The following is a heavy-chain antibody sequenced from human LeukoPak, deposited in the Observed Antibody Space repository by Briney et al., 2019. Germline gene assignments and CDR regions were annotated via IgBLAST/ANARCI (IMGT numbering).Heavy chain of an antibody. CDR3: ARATVVVVAATRPNWFDP. V-gene: IGHV4-34*01. D-gene: IGHD2-15*01. J-gene: IGHJ5*02. CDR2: INHSGST. CDR1: GGSFSGYY. Sequence: SETLSLTCAVYGGSFSGYYWSWIRQPPGKGLEWIGEINHSGSTNYNPSLKSRVTISVDTSKNQFSLKLSSVTAADTAVYYCARATVVVVAATRPNWFDPWGQGTLVTVSS.